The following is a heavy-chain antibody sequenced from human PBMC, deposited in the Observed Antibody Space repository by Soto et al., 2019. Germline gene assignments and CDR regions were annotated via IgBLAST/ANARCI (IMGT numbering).Heavy chain of an antibody. CDR3: ATPPRV. Sequence: EVQLVESGGGLVQPGRSLRLSCAASGFTFDDYAMHWVRQAPGKGLEWVSGISWNSGSIGYADSVKGRFTISRDNAKNSLYLQMNSLRAEDTALYYCATPPRVWGKGTTVTVSS. V-gene: IGHV3-9*01. J-gene: IGHJ6*04. CDR2: ISWNSGSI. CDR1: GFTFDDYA.